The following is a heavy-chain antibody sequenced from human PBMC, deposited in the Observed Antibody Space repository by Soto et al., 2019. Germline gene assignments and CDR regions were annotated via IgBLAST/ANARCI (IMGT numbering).Heavy chain of an antibody. CDR3: AKDFRQHGERDVFDV. CDR1: GFNFSHYG. CDR2: MSYDGSEK. D-gene: IGHD4-17*01. Sequence: QVQVVESGGGVVQPGRSLRLSCAASGFNFSHYGMHWVRQAPGKGLEWVAVMSYDGSEKYFGDSVKGRFTISRDNSENTLYLQMNRLRVEDTATYYCAKDFRQHGERDVFDVWGQGTMVTVSS. J-gene: IGHJ3*01. V-gene: IGHV3-30*18.